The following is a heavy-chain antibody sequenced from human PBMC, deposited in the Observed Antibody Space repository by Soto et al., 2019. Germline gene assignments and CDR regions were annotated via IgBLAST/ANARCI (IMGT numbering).Heavy chain of an antibody. CDR1: GGSITNYY. Sequence: QVQLQESGPGLVKPSETLSLTCTVSGGSITNYYWSWIRQPPGKGLEWIGYIYYSGSTNYNPSLKSRITISVDTSKNHFSLNLSSVTAADTALYYCARHTTGWYGAQWFDYWGQGTLVTVSS. CDR3: ARHTTGWYGAQWFDY. D-gene: IGHD6-19*01. CDR2: IYYSGST. J-gene: IGHJ4*02. V-gene: IGHV4-59*08.